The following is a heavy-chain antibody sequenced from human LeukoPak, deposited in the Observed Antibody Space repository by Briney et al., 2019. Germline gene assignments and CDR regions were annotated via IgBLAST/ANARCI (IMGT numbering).Heavy chain of an antibody. CDR1: GYSFTNDW. J-gene: IGHJ4*02. CDR3: ARQVGATGYYFDY. Sequence: GQSLKISCTGSGYSFTNDWIGWMRQMPGKGLEWMEIVYPGDSDTRYSPSFQGQVTISADKSISTAYLQWSSLKASDTAMYYCARQVGATGYYFDYWGQGTLVTVSS. V-gene: IGHV5-51*01. D-gene: IGHD1-26*01. CDR2: VYPGDSDT.